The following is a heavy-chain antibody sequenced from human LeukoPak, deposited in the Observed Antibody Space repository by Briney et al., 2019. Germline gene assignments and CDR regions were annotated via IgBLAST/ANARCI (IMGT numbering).Heavy chain of an antibody. CDR2: INPSGGGT. J-gene: IGHJ4*02. V-gene: IGHV1-46*01. D-gene: IGHD5-12*01. Sequence: GASVKVSCKASGNSYIHWVLQAPGQGLEWMGMINPSGGGTSYAQKFQGRVTMTRDRSMSIVYMELSSLRSEDTAVYFCASGGYDRDAYDYWGQGTPVTVSS. CDR1: GNSY. CDR3: ASGGYDRDAYDY.